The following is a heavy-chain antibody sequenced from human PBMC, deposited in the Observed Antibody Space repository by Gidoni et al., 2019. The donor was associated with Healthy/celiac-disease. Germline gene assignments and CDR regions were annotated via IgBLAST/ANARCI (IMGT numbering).Heavy chain of an antibody. CDR1: GLTFSGSA. CDR3: TRRPYSGSYSFDY. D-gene: IGHD1-26*01. Sequence: EVQLVASGGGLVQPGGSLKLSCAAPGLTFSGSAMHWVRQASGKGLGWVGRIRSKANSYATASAASVKGRFTISRDDSKNTAYLQMNSLKTEDTAVYYCTRRPYSGSYSFDYWGQGTLVTVSS. V-gene: IGHV3-73*02. J-gene: IGHJ4*02. CDR2: IRSKANSYAT.